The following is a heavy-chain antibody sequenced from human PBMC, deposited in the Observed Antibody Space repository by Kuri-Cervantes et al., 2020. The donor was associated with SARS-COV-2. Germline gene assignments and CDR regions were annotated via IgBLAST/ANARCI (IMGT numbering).Heavy chain of an antibody. V-gene: IGHV4-4*07. CDR2: TYNSENT. Sequence: SETLSLTCTVSGGSITNYYWTWIRRPAGKGLEWIGRTYNSENTRYNPSLKGRVTMSMDTSKSQISLTLTSVTAADTAVYYCARPAPSGPNYYDSRRWAFDIWGQGTMVTVSS. CDR3: ARPAPSGPNYYDSRRWAFDI. D-gene: IGHD3-22*01. CDR1: GGSITNYY. J-gene: IGHJ3*02.